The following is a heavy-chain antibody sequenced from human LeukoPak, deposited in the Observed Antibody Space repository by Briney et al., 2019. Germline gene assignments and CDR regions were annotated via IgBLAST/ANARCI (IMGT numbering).Heavy chain of an antibody. Sequence: TGGSLRLSCAASGFKFDDHGMSWVRQVPGKGLEWVSGLNWNGGRTVYADSVKGRFTISRDNAKNSLYLQMNSLRAEDTAFYYCAKDRSFIGLDIWGQGTMVIVSS. J-gene: IGHJ3*02. CDR2: LNWNGGRT. CDR1: GFKFDDHG. V-gene: IGHV3-20*04. D-gene: IGHD1-26*01. CDR3: AKDRSFIGLDI.